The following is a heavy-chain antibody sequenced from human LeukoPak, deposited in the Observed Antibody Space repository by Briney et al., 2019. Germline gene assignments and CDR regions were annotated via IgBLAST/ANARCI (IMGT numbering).Heavy chain of an antibody. CDR2: ISGTSATI. CDR3: ARDSSAGSSGF. V-gene: IGHV3-48*01. CDR1: GFTFSNFN. D-gene: IGHD6-25*01. J-gene: IGHJ4*02. Sequence: GGSLRLSCAASGFTFSNFNMNWVRQAPGKGLEWISYISGTSATIYYADSVKGRFTVSRDNAKNSLYLQMNSLRVEDTAVYYCARDSSAGSSGFWGQGTPVTVSS.